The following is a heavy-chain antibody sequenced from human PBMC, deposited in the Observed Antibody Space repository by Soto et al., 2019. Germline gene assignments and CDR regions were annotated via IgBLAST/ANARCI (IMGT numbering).Heavy chain of an antibody. D-gene: IGHD1-1*01. V-gene: IGHV1-3*01. Sequence: QVQLVQSGAEVKEPGASVKVSCKASGYTFTSYTMHWVRQAPGPGLEWMGWINAGDGNTKYSQKFQGRVTITRDTSASTAYMELTSLRSEDTAVYYCAILVSTYYFYYWGQGTLVTVSS. CDR3: AILVSTYYFYY. CDR1: GYTFTSYT. CDR2: INAGDGNT. J-gene: IGHJ4*02.